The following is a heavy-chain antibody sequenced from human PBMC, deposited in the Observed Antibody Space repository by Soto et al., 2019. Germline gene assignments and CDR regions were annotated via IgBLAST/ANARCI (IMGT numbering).Heavy chain of an antibody. V-gene: IGHV3-9*01. CDR3: TKDYCNSPRYHFAQ. CDR1: GFTFDDYA. Sequence: PGGSLRLSCAASGFTFDDYAMHWVRQAPGKGLEWVSGIAWNGGNIGYADSVKGRFSISRDNAKNSLYLQMNSLRAEDTALYFCTKDYCNSPRYHFAQSGQGTLVTVSS. J-gene: IGHJ4*02. CDR2: IAWNGGNI. D-gene: IGHD2-2*01.